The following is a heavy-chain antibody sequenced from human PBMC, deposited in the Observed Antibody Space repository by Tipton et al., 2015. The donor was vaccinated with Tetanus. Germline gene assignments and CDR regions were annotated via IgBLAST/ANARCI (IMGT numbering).Heavy chain of an antibody. CDR1: EFLFSSFG. CDR3: ASGSTLDY. V-gene: IGHV3-21*01. CDR2: ISSTSSYI. Sequence: SLRLSCEASEFLFSSFGMNWVRQAPGKGPEWVSSISSTSSYIYYADSLKGRFTISRDNAKNSLYLQMDSLRVEDTAVYYCASGSTLDYWGQGILVTVSS. J-gene: IGHJ4*02.